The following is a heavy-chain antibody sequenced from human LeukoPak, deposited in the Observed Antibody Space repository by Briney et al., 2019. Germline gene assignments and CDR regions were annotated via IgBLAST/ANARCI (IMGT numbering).Heavy chain of an antibody. D-gene: IGHD3-22*01. Sequence: GGSLRLSCAASGFTVSSNYMSWVRQAPGKGLEWVSVIYSGGSTYYADSVKGRFTISRDNSKNTLYLQMNSLRAEDTAVYYCASTNYYGSSGYSPAFDIWGQGTMVTVSS. J-gene: IGHJ3*02. CDR2: IYSGGST. CDR3: ASTNYYGSSGYSPAFDI. V-gene: IGHV3-53*01. CDR1: GFTVSSNY.